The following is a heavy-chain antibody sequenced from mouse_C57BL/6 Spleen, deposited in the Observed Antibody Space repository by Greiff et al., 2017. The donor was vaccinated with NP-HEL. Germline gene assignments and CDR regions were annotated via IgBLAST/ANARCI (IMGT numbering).Heavy chain of an antibody. J-gene: IGHJ4*01. D-gene: IGHD2-2*01. CDR1: GFTFSDYY. Sequence: EVNLVESEGGLVQPGSSMKLSCTASGFTFSDYYMAWVRQVPEKGLEWVANINYDGSSTYYLDSLKSRFIISRDNAKNILYLQMSSLKSEDTATYYCARDNGYAEEYAMDYWGQGTSVTVSS. CDR3: ARDNGYAEEYAMDY. V-gene: IGHV5-16*01. CDR2: INYDGSST.